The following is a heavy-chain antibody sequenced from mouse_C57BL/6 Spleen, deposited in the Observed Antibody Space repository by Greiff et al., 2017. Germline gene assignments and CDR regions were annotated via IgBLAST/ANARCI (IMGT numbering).Heavy chain of an antibody. CDR1: GYTFTSYW. Sequence: VQLQQPGAELVKPGASVKLSCKASGYTFTSYWMQWVKQRPGQGLEWIGEIDPSDSYTNYNQKFKGKATLTVDTSSSTAYMQISSLTSEDSAVYYWARSRVLRPYYFDYWGQGTTLTVSS. D-gene: IGHD1-2*01. V-gene: IGHV1-50*01. J-gene: IGHJ2*01. CDR3: ARSRVLRPYYFDY. CDR2: IDPSDSYT.